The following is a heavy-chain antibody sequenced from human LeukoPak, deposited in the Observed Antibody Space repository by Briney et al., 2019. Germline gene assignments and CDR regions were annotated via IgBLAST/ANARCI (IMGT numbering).Heavy chain of an antibody. CDR2: ISSSGSTI. D-gene: IGHD3-10*01. J-gene: IGHJ4*02. CDR3: ARNLVRGPVDY. V-gene: IGHV3-48*03. Sequence: GGSLRLSCAASGFTFSSYEMNWVRQAPGKGLEWVSYISSSGSTIYYADSVKGRFTISRDNAKNSLYLQMNSQRAEDTAVYYCARNLVRGPVDYWGRGTLVTVSS. CDR1: GFTFSSYE.